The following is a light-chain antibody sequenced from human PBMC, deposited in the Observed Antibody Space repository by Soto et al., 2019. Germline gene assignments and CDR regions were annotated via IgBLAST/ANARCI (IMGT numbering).Light chain of an antibody. Sequence: QSALTQPASVSGSPGQSITVSCTGTSSDIGGYIFVSWYQQHPGKAPKLMIYDINNQPSGVSKRFSGSKSGNTASLTISGLQAEDEADYYCVSYTARSSYVFGTGTKVTVL. CDR1: SSDIGGYIF. CDR2: DIN. CDR3: VSYTARSSYV. J-gene: IGLJ1*01. V-gene: IGLV2-14*01.